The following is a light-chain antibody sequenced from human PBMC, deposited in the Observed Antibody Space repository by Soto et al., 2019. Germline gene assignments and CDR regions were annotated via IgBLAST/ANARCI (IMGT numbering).Light chain of an antibody. CDR3: QQSFNTPRT. V-gene: IGKV1-39*01. CDR1: QSIRTY. CDR2: GAS. Sequence: DIEMTQYPSSLSASIGDRVTITCRASQSIRTYVNWYQQKPGKAPNLLIYGASSLQSGVPSRFSGSGSGTDFTLTISSLQPDDFATYYCQQSFNTPRTFGQGTKVDIK. J-gene: IGKJ1*01.